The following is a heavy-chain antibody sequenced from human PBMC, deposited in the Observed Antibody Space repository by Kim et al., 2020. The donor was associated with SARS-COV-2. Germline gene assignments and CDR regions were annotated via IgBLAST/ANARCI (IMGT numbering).Heavy chain of an antibody. CDR2: IYSDGSRT. CDR3: ARGYNDILTGYSLDIFDV. J-gene: IGHJ3*01. D-gene: IGHD3-9*01. V-gene: IGHV3-74*03. CDR1: GFTFSNYW. Sequence: GGSLRLSCAASGFTFSNYWMHWVRQAPGKGLLWVSRIYSDGSRTTSAESVRGRFTISRDNAKNTLYLEVNSLRAEDTGVYYCARGYNDILTGYSLDIFDVWGQGTMLTVSS.